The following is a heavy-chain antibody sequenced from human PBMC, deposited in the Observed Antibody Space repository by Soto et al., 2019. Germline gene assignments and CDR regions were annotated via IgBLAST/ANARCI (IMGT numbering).Heavy chain of an antibody. V-gene: IGHV3-7*01. CDR2: INFDGSAK. Sequence: PGGSLRLSCAASGFTFSDSWMTWVRQTPGKGLEWVANINFDGSAKDYVSSVKGRFTISRDNARNSLYLQMNSLRAEDTAVYYCARDPKTTASGYAYFDFWGQGALVTVSS. J-gene: IGHJ4*02. CDR1: GFTFSDSW. D-gene: IGHD5-12*01. CDR3: ARDPKTTASGYAYFDF.